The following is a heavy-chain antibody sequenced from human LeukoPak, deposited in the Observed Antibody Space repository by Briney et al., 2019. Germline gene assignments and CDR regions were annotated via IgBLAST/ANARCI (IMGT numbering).Heavy chain of an antibody. CDR3: ARGRTFGGVIVIDY. CDR2: MNPNSGNT. V-gene: IGHV1-8*01. J-gene: IGHJ4*02. CDR1: GYTFTSYD. Sequence: ASVKVSCKASGYTFTSYDINWVRQATGQGLEWMGWMNPNSGNTGYAQKFQGRVTMTRNTSISTAYMELSSLRSEDTAVYYCARGRTFGGVIVIDYWGQGTLVTVSS. D-gene: IGHD3-16*02.